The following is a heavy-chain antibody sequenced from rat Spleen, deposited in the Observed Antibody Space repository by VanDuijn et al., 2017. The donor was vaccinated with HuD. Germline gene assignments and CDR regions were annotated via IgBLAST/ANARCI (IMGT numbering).Heavy chain of an antibody. CDR1: GFSLSSYN. CDR2: ISSGGNT. CDR3: ARGSFDY. J-gene: IGHJ2*01. Sequence: QVQLKESGPGLVQPSQTLSLTCTVSGFSLSSYNVHWVRQSIGKGLEWIAAISSGGNTYYNSVFKSRLSISRDTSKNQVLLKMNSLQTEDTATYYCARGSFDYWGLGVMVTVSS. V-gene: IGHV2-6*01.